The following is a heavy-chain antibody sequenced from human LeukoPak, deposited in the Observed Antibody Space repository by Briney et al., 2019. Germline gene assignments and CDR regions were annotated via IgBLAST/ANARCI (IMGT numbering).Heavy chain of an antibody. CDR1: GFTFSSYA. V-gene: IGHV3-23*01. J-gene: IGHJ4*02. CDR3: AKVPKALYSNYSPYFDY. D-gene: IGHD4-11*01. Sequence: GGSLRLSCAASGFTFSSYAMSWVRQAPGKGLEWVSAISGSGGSTYYADSVKGRFTISRDNSKNTLYLQMNSLRAEDTAVYYCAKVPKALYSNYSPYFDYWGQGTLVTVSS. CDR2: ISGSGGST.